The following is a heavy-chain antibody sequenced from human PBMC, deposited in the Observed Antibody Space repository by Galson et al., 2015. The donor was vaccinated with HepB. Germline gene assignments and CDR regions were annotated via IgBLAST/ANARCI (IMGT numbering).Heavy chain of an antibody. Sequence: SLRLSCAASGFTFSSYWMHWVRQAPGKGLVWVSRTNSDGSSTSYADSVKGRFTISRDNAKNTLYLQMNSLRAEDTAVYYCARMQLELPFFDYWGQGTLVTVSS. V-gene: IGHV3-74*01. J-gene: IGHJ4*02. CDR1: GFTFSSYW. CDR2: TNSDGSST. D-gene: IGHD1-1*01. CDR3: ARMQLELPFFDY.